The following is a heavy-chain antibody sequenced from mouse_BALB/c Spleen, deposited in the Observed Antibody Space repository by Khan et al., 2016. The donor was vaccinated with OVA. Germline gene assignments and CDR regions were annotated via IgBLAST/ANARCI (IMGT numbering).Heavy chain of an antibody. CDR1: GFTFSTYG. J-gene: IGHJ3*01. V-gene: IGHV5-6*01. CDR3: ARLAYYYDSEGFAY. D-gene: IGHD1-1*01. Sequence: EVKLVESGGDLVEPGGSLKLSCAASGFTFSTYGMSWVRQTPDKRLEWVATISTGGHYTYYPDSVRGRFTISRDNAKNTLYLQMTSLKSEDTAMFYCARLAYYYDSEGFAYWGQGTLVTVS. CDR2: ISTGGHYT.